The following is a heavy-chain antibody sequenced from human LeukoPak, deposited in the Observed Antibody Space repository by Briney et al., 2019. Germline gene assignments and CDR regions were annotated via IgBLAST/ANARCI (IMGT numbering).Heavy chain of an antibody. V-gene: IGHV3-30-3*02. Sequence: PGGSLRLSCAASGFTFTNYAIHWVRQAPGKGLEWLAVVSSDETTKFYADSVKGQFTISRDNSKNTVYLQMDSLRTEDTAVYYCVKKSGNNGRYDYFDYWGQGTLVTVSS. D-gene: IGHD4-23*01. J-gene: IGHJ4*02. CDR1: GFTFTNYA. CDR2: VSSDETTK. CDR3: VKKSGNNGRYDYFDY.